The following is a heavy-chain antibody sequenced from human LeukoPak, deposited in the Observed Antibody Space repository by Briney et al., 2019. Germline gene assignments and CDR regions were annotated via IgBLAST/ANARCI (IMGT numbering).Heavy chain of an antibody. CDR3: ASSRQLLFDY. V-gene: IGHV4-34*01. D-gene: IGHD5-18*01. CDR2: INHSGST. J-gene: IGHJ4*02. CDR1: GGSFSGYY. Sequence: PSETLSLTCAVYGGSFSGYYWSWIRQPPGKGLEWIGEINHSGSTNYNPSLKSRVTISVDTSRNQSSLKLSSVTAADTAVYYCASSRQLLFDYWGQGTLVTVSS.